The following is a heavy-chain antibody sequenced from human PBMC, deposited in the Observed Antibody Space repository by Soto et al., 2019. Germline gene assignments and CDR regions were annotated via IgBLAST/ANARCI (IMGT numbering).Heavy chain of an antibody. J-gene: IGHJ3*02. V-gene: IGHV1-69*06. CDR2: IIPIFGTA. CDR3: AKRRDGYNFDAFDI. CDR1: GGTFSSYA. Sequence: SVKVSCKASGGTFSSYAISWVRQAPGQGLEWMGGIIPIFGTANYAQKFQGRVTITADKSTSTAYMELSSLRSEDTAVYYCAKRRDGYNFDAFDIWGQGTMVTVSS. D-gene: IGHD5-12*01.